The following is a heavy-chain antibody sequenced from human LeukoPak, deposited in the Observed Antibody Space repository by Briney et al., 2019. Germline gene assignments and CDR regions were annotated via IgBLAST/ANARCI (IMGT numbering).Heavy chain of an antibody. CDR3: ARHREGATQVGLFTF. CDR2: IRQDGGEK. CDR1: GFTFTTYW. Sequence: GGSLRLSCAASGFTFTTYWMAWVRQAPGKGLEWVANIRQDGGEKYYVDSVKGRFTISRDNAQNSLYLHISSLGAEDTAVYYCARHREGATQVGLFTFWGQGTLVIVSS. D-gene: IGHD3-3*01. V-gene: IGHV3-7*01. J-gene: IGHJ4*02.